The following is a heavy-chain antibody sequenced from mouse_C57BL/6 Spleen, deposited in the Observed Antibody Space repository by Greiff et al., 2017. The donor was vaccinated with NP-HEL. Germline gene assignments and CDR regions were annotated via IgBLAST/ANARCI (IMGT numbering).Heavy chain of an antibody. Sequence: QVQLQQSGAELVKPGASVKLSCKASGYTFTSYWMQWVKQRPGQGLEWIGEIDPSDSYTNYNQKFKGKATLTVDTSSSTAYMQLSSLTSEDSAVYYCARAGTTVVATRAWFAYWGQGTLVTVSA. V-gene: IGHV1-50*01. CDR2: IDPSDSYT. D-gene: IGHD1-1*01. J-gene: IGHJ3*01. CDR1: GYTFTSYW. CDR3: ARAGTTVVATRAWFAY.